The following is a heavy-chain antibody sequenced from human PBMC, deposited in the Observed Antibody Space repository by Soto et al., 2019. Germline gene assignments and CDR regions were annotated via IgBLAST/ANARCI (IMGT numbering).Heavy chain of an antibody. Sequence: PETLSLTCAVSGVSISSGNWWTLVRQSPQRGLEYIGEIFHDGTANYYPSFERRVAISVDTSKNQFSLKLTSVTAADTAIYFCARLVYDTRLNYMYFDFWGQGTLVTVSS. CDR3: ARLVYDTRLNYMYFDF. J-gene: IGHJ4*02. CDR1: GVSISSGNW. CDR2: IFHDGTA. V-gene: IGHV4-4*01. D-gene: IGHD3-10*01.